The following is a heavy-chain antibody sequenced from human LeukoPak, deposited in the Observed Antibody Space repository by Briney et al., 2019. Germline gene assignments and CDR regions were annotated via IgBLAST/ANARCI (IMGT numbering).Heavy chain of an antibody. CDR1: GFTFSSYG. J-gene: IGHJ5*02. Sequence: GGSLGLSCAASGFTFSSYGIHWVRQAPDKGLEWVAVISSDGGTTYYSDSVKGRFTISRDNSKNTLYVQMNRLRAEDTAVYYCAKEGAVAGSMWFDLWGQGALVVVSS. V-gene: IGHV3-30*18. D-gene: IGHD6-19*01. CDR2: ISSDGGTT. CDR3: AKEGAVAGSMWFDL.